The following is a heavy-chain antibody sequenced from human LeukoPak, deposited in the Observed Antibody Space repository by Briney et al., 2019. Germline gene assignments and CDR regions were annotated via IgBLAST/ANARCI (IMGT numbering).Heavy chain of an antibody. CDR2: ISSSSSYI. J-gene: IGHJ5*02. D-gene: IGHD6-13*01. Sequence: GGSLSLSCAASGFTFSSYSMNWVRQAPGKGLEWVSSISSSSSYIYYADSVKGRFTISRDNARKSMFLQMSSLRAEDTALYYCARGAQNVAAADNWFDPWGQGTLVTVSS. CDR3: ARGAQNVAAADNWFDP. V-gene: IGHV3-21*01. CDR1: GFTFSSYS.